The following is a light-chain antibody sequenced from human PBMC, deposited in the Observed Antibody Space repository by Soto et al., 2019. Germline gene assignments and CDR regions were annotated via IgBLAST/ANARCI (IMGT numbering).Light chain of an antibody. CDR2: GAS. CDR1: QSVSRN. Sequence: EIVLTQSPGTLSLSPGERATLSCRASQSVSRNYLAWYQQKPGQAPRLLIYGASTRATGIPARFSGSGSGTEFTLTINSLQSEDFAVYYCQQYNNWPRTFGQGTKVDI. CDR3: QQYNNWPRT. V-gene: IGKV3-15*01. J-gene: IGKJ1*01.